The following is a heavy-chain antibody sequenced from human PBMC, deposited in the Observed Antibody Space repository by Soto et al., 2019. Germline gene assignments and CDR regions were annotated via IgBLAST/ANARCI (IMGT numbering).Heavy chain of an antibody. CDR3: ARRTTANSRTSYYYYGMDV. J-gene: IGHJ6*02. CDR1: GYTFTSYA. CDR2: INAGNGNT. Sequence: QVQLVQSGAEVKKPGASVKVSCKASGYTFTSYAMHWVRQAPGQRLEWMGWINAGNGNTKYSQKFQGRVTITRDTSASTAYMELSSLRSEDTAVYYCARRTTANSRTSYYYYGMDVWGQGTTVTVSS. D-gene: IGHD4-17*01. V-gene: IGHV1-3*01.